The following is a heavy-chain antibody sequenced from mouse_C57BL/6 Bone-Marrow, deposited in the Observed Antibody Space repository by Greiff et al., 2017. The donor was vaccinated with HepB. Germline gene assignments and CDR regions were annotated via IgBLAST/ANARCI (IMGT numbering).Heavy chain of an antibody. CDR1: GFTFSDYG. CDR2: ISSGSSTI. V-gene: IGHV5-17*01. CDR3: ATQLGRYWYFDV. D-gene: IGHD4-1*02. Sequence: EVKLVESGGGLVKPGGSLKLSCAASGFTFSDYGMHWVRQAPEKGLEWVAYISSGSSTIYYADTVKGRFTISRDNAKNTLFLQMTSLRSEETAMYYCATQLGRYWYFDVWGTGTTVTVSS. J-gene: IGHJ1*03.